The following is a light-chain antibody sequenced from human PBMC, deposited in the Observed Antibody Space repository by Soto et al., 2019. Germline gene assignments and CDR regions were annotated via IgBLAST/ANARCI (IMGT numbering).Light chain of an antibody. Sequence: QSVLTQPASVSGSPGQSITISCTGTSSDVGSYNLVSWYQQHPGKAPKLMIYEGSKRPSGVSNRFSGSKSGNTAPLTISGLQGEEGADYYCCSYAGSRVFGGGTK. CDR2: EGS. CDR1: SSDVGSYNL. J-gene: IGLJ3*02. V-gene: IGLV2-23*01. CDR3: CSYAGSRV.